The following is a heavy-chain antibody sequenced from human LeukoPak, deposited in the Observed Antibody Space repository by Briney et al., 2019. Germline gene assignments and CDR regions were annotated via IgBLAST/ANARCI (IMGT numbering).Heavy chain of an antibody. Sequence: AGESLKISCKGSGYSFTSYWIGWVRQMPGKGLEWMGIIYPGDSDTRYSPSSQGQVTISADKSISTAYLQWSSLKASDTAMYYCARGRKHGGQLLNYYFDYWGQGTLVTVSS. D-gene: IGHD2-2*01. CDR3: ARGRKHGGQLLNYYFDY. CDR1: GYSFTSYW. J-gene: IGHJ4*02. V-gene: IGHV5-51*01. CDR2: IYPGDSDT.